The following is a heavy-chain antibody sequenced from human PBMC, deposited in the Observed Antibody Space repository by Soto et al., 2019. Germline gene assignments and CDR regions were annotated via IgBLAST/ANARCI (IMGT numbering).Heavy chain of an antibody. V-gene: IGHV3-43*01. D-gene: IGHD5-18*01. CDR2: ISWDGGST. CDR1: GFTFDDYT. Sequence: EVQLVESGGVVVQPGGSLRLSCAASGFTFDDYTMHWVRQAPGKGLEWVSLISWDGGSTYYADSVKGRFTISRDNSKNSLYLQMNSLRTEDTALYYCAVERIQLWSYWGQGTLVTVSS. CDR3: AVERIQLWSY. J-gene: IGHJ4*02.